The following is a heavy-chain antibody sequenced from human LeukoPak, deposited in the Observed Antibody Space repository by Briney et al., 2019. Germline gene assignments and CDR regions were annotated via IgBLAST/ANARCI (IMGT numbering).Heavy chain of an antibody. D-gene: IGHD5-24*01. V-gene: IGHV5-51*01. CDR1: GSIFTSYW. CDR2: IYPGDSDT. J-gene: IGHJ4*02. CDR3: ARYEGDGYNKFFDY. Sequence: HGASLKISCKGSGSIFTSYWIGWVRQMPGKGLEWMGIIYPGDSDTRYSPSFQGQVTISVDKSITTAYLQWSSLKASDTAMYYCARYEGDGYNKFFDYWGQGTLVTVPS.